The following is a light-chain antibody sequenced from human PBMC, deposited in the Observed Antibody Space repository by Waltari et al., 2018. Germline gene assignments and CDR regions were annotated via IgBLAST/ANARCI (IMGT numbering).Light chain of an antibody. CDR1: HENRNY. CDR2: DTS. J-gene: IGKJ2*01. V-gene: IGKV1-33*01. CDR3: QQYGT. Sequence: DIQMTQSPSSLSASVGDRVTITCQASHENRNYLNWYQQKPGKAPKPLIYDTSNLETGVPSRFSGSGSGTDFTFTITSLQPEDFATYYCQQYGTFGQGTKVETK.